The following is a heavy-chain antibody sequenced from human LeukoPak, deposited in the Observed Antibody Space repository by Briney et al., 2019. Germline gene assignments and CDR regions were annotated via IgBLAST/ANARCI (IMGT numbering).Heavy chain of an antibody. D-gene: IGHD3-22*01. J-gene: IGHJ3*02. CDR1: GYRFTNYW. V-gene: IGHV5-51*01. CDR2: IYPGDSDT. Sequence: GESLKISCKGSGYRFTNYWIGWVRQMPGKGLEWMGIIYPGDSDTRYSPSFQGQVTISADKSISTAYVQWSSLKASDTAMYYCATRLFRDTFDIWGQGTMVTVSS. CDR3: ATRLFRDTFDI.